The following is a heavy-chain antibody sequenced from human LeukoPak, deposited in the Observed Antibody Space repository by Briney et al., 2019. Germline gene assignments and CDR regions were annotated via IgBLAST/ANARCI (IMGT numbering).Heavy chain of an antibody. CDR3: ARGVVVRVKAFGELLAYRPTNYYYYMDV. J-gene: IGHJ6*03. CDR1: GFTFSSYE. CDR2: ISISGSTI. D-gene: IGHD3-10*01. V-gene: IGHV3-48*03. Sequence: GGSLRLSCAASGFTFSSYEMNWVRQAPGKGLEWVSYISISGSTIYYADSVKGRFTISRDNAKNSLYLQMNSLRAEDTAVYYCARGVVVRVKAFGELLAYRPTNYYYYMDVWGKGTTVTISS.